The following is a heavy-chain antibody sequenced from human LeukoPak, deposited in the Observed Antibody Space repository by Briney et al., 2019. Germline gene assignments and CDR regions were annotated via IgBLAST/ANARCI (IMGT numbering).Heavy chain of an antibody. Sequence: GGSLRLSCAASGFTFSNYAIHWVRQAPGKGLESVSVISSNGGNTYHANSVKGRFTISRDNSKNTLYLQMGSLRPEDMAVYYCARVRVRATAKGNYFDYWGQGTLVTVSS. CDR3: ARVRVRATAKGNYFDY. V-gene: IGHV3-64*01. D-gene: IGHD1-26*01. CDR1: GFTFSNYA. J-gene: IGHJ4*02. CDR2: ISSNGGNT.